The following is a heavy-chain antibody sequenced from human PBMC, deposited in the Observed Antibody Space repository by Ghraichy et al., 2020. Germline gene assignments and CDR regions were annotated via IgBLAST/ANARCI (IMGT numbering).Heavy chain of an antibody. Sequence: GGSLRLSCAASGFTFSSYGMHWVRQAPGKGLEWVAVISYDGSNKYYADSVKGRFTISRDNSENTLYLQMNSLRAEDTAVYYCAKPYYYDSSGYYYVDYWGQGTLVTVSS. CDR2: ISYDGSNK. CDR1: GFTFSSYG. V-gene: IGHV3-30*18. D-gene: IGHD3-22*01. J-gene: IGHJ4*02. CDR3: AKPYYYDSSGYYYVDY.